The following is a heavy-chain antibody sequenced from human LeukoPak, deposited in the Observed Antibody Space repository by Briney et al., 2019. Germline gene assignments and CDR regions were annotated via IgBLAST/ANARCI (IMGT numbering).Heavy chain of an antibody. J-gene: IGHJ4*02. D-gene: IGHD2-15*01. V-gene: IGHV3-23*01. CDR3: AKDPHSPYCSGGSCYSDY. CDR2: ISGSGGST. Sequence: GGSLRLSCAASGFTFSSYAMSWVRQAPGKGLEWVSAISGSGGSTYYADSVKGRFTISRDNSKNTLYLQMNSLRAGDTAVYYCAKDPHSPYCSGGSCYSDYWGQGTLVTVSS. CDR1: GFTFSSYA.